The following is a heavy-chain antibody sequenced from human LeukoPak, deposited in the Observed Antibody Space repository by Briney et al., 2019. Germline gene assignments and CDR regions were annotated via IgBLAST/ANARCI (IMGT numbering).Heavy chain of an antibody. CDR3: ARGTKPILVTTVFVY. CDR2: IWFDGSDE. J-gene: IGHJ4*02. CDR1: RFSFSSYA. D-gene: IGHD4-17*01. Sequence: GGSLRLSCEASRFSFSSYAMHWVRQAPGKGLEWVAVIWFDGSDEYYADSVRGRFTISRDNSKNTLYLQMNSLRAEDTAVYYCARGTKPILVTTVFVYWGQGTLVTVSS. V-gene: IGHV3-33*01.